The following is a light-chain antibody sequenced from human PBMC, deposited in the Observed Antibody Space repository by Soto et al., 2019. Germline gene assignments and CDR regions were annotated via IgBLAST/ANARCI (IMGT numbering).Light chain of an antibody. J-gene: IGKJ1*01. V-gene: IGKV1-6*01. CDR3: LQDNNYPWT. CDR1: QDIRND. Sequence: AIQMTQSPSSLSASVGDRVTITCRASQDIRNDLGWYQQKPGKPPKLLIYAASSLQSGVPSMFSGSGSGTYFTLTISSLQPEDFATYYCLQDNNYPWTFGQGTKVEIK. CDR2: AAS.